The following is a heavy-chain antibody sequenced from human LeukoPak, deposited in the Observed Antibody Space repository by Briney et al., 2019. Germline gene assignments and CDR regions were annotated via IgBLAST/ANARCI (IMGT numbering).Heavy chain of an antibody. CDR1: GFTFSSYW. D-gene: IGHD4-11*01. CDR2: ISLDGSMT. J-gene: IGHJ4*02. V-gene: IGHV3-74*01. Sequence: GGSLRLSCTASGFTFSSYWMHWVRRVPGKGLMWLTRISLDGSMTSYADSVRGRFIISRDNAKNTVYLQLNGLRAEDTAVYHCAREGITLTIDYWGQGTLVAVSS. CDR3: AREGITLTIDY.